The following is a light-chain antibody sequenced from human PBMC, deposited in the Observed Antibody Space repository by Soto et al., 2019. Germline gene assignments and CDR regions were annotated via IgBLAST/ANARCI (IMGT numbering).Light chain of an antibody. CDR1: QSLVHRNGNTY. CDR2: KIS. CDR3: MQSKEAPLT. J-gene: IGKJ4*01. Sequence: DVVLTQTPLSSPVTLGQPASISCRSSQSLVHRNGNTYLSWLQQMPGQPPRLLIYKISNRFPGVSDRFSGSGAGTDLTLKISRVEAEDVGVYYCMQSKEAPLTFGGGTKVEIK. V-gene: IGKV2-24*01.